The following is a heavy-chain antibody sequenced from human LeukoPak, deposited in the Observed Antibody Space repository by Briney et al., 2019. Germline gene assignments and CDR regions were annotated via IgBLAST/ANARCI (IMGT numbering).Heavy chain of an antibody. CDR2: ITGSGSST. D-gene: IGHD3-10*01. J-gene: IGHJ4*02. CDR3: AKGRVRFGEFEY. CDR1: GFTFSNYA. Sequence: GGSLRLSCAASGFTFSNYAMSWVRQAPGKGLEWVSAITGSGSSTYYADSVKGRFTISRDNSKNTLYLQINSLRAEDTAVYCCAKGRVRFGEFEYWGQGTLVIVSS. V-gene: IGHV3-23*01.